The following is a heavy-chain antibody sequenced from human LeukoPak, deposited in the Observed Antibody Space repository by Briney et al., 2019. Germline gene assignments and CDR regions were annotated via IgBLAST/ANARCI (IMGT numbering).Heavy chain of an antibody. CDR2: INPNSGGT. CDR3: ARGDCTTTSCYNYDH. Sequence: GASVKVSCKASGYTFTDYYMHWVRQAPGQGLEWMGWINPNSGGTYYAQKFQGRVTVTRATSISTAHMELSGLRSDDTAVYFCARGDCTTTSCYNYDHWGQGTLVTVSS. D-gene: IGHD2-2*01. J-gene: IGHJ4*02. V-gene: IGHV1-2*02. CDR1: GYTFTDYY.